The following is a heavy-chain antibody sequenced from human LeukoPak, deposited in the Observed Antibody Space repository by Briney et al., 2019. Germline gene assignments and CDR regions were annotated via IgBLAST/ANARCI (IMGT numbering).Heavy chain of an antibody. CDR2: ISWNSGSI. CDR3: AKDGSGSYSGGIFGYYYYYMDV. J-gene: IGHJ6*03. CDR1: GFTFDDYA. Sequence: PGGSLRLSCAASGFTFDDYAMHWVRQAPGKGLEWVSGISWNSGSIGYADSVKGRFTISRDNAKNSLYLQMNSLRAEDTALYYCAKDGSGSYSGGIFGYYYYYMDVWGKGTTVTISS. V-gene: IGHV3-9*01. D-gene: IGHD3-10*01.